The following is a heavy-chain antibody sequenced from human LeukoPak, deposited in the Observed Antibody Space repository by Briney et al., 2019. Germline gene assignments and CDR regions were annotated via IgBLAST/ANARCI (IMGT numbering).Heavy chain of an antibody. D-gene: IGHD2/OR15-2a*01. CDR3: AKEISTFPDY. J-gene: IGHJ4*02. Sequence: GGSLRLSCAASGFTFSSYGMHWVRQAPGKGLEWVAVISYDGSNKYYADSVKGRFTISRGNSKNTLYLQMNSLRAEDTAVYYCAKEISTFPDYWGQGTLVTVSS. V-gene: IGHV3-30*18. CDR1: GFTFSSYG. CDR2: ISYDGSNK.